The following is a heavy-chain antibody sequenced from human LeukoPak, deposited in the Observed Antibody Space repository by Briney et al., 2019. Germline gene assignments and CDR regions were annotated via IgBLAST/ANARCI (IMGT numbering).Heavy chain of an antibody. CDR2: ISGNSGRT. D-gene: IGHD6-13*01. J-gene: IGHJ4*02. CDR1: GFTFSSYA. Sequence: PGGSLRLSCAACGFTFSSYAMSWVRQAPGKGLEWVSSISGNSGRTYYADSVKGRFSISRDNSNNTLYLQMNSLRAEDAAVYYCAKSTSSWERVDYWGQGTLVTVSS. CDR3: AKSTSSWERVDY. V-gene: IGHV3-23*01.